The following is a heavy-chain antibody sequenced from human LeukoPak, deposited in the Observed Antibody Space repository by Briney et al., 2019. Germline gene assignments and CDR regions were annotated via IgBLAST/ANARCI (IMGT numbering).Heavy chain of an antibody. D-gene: IGHD6-13*01. J-gene: IGHJ4*02. Sequence: GGSLRHSCAASGFTFSSYAITWVRQAPGKGLEWVSSINSGGTTYFADSVKGRFTISRDNSKNTAYLQMNSLRVEDTAAYYCAKRGSRSSTWYYFDFWGQGTLVTVSS. CDR3: AKRGSRSSTWYYFDF. CDR2: INSGGTT. V-gene: IGHV3-23*01. CDR1: GFTFSSYA.